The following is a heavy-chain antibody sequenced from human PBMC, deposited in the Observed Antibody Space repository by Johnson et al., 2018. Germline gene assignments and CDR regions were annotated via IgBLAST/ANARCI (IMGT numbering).Heavy chain of an antibody. J-gene: IGHJ6*02. CDR3: ASEMSRGMDV. Sequence: QVQLQESGPGLVKPSETLSLTCTVSDGSISSYFWNWIRQPPGRGLEWVGYVYYSGSSGNTNYNPSLQSRVTISVDTSKNQFSLRLSSLTAADTAVYYCASEMSRGMDVWGQGTTVIVSS. CDR1: DGSISSYF. V-gene: IGHV4-59*01. CDR2: VYYSGSSGNT.